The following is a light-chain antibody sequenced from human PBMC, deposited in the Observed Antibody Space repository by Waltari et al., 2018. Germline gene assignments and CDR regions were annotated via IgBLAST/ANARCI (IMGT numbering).Light chain of an antibody. CDR2: QDS. Sequence: SYELIQPPSVSVSPGQTASLPCSAVNLGDKYPSWYQQKPCQSPVLVIDQDSKRPSGIPGRISGSNSENTATLTISGTQAVDEADYYCQAWDSDTVIFGGGTKLTVL. CDR3: QAWDSDTVI. V-gene: IGLV3-1*01. CDR1: NLGDKY. J-gene: IGLJ2*01.